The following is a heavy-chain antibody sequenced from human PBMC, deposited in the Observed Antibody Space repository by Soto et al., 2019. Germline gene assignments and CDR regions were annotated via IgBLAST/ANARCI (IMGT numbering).Heavy chain of an antibody. CDR2: IIPIFGTA. J-gene: IGHJ6*02. V-gene: IGHV1-69*01. D-gene: IGHD6-13*01. CDR1: GGTFSSYA. CDR3: ATGIRGEQLATVHYYYYYGMDV. Sequence: QVQLVQAGAEVKNPWSSVKFSWKAGGGTFSSYAISWVRQAPGQGVELMGGIIPIFGTANYAQKFPGRVTITADESTSTAYMELSSLRSEDTAVYYCATGIRGEQLATVHYYYYYGMDVWGQGTTVTVSS.